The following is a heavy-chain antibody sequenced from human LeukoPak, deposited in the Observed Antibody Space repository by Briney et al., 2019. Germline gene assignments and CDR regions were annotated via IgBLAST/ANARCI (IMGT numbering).Heavy chain of an antibody. D-gene: IGHD5-18*01. CDR3: ASGDHVDTAMVYYYYYMDV. Sequence: ASVKVSCKASGYTFTGYYMHWVRQAPGQGLEWMGWINPNSGGTNYAQKFQGRVTMTRDTSISTAYMELSRLRSDDTAVYYCASGDHVDTAMVYYYYYMDVWGKGTTVTISS. CDR2: INPNSGGT. CDR1: GYTFTGYY. J-gene: IGHJ6*03. V-gene: IGHV1-2*02.